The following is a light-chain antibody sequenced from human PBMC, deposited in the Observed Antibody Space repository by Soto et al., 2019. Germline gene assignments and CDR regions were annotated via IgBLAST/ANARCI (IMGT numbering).Light chain of an antibody. Sequence: EVVMTLYQNTLSVSPGEGSTLSCRASQVIGDTLAWYQHKPGQSPRLLIYDTSTRATVVPARFSGSRSGTEFTLTISSLQSEDFAVYYCQRSDNWPLTFGGGTKVDIK. CDR2: DTS. V-gene: IGKV3-15*01. CDR1: QVIGDT. J-gene: IGKJ4*01. CDR3: QRSDNWPLT.